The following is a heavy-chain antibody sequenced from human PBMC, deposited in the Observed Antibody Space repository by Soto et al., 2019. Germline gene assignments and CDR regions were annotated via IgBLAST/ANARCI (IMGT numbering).Heavy chain of an antibody. CDR2: ITHSGCNT. Sequence: ELQLLEAGGGLVQPGGSLRLSCAASGFTFSSYGMNWVRQAPGKGLEWVSSITHSGCNTYYADSVEGRFTISRHNSKYTLSLKMNSLRAEDTAVYYCAGRYCTNGICYTNSYYYVDVWGKGTTVTDFS. D-gene: IGHD2-8*01. J-gene: IGHJ6*03. CDR3: AGRYCTNGICYTNSYYYVDV. CDR1: GFTFSSYG. V-gene: IGHV3-23*01.